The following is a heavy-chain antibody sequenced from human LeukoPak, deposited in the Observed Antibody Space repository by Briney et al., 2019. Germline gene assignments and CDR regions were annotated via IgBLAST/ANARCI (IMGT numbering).Heavy chain of an antibody. J-gene: IGHJ4*02. V-gene: IGHV3-23*01. D-gene: IGHD3-22*01. Sequence: GGSLRLSCAASGFTFSSYAMSWVRQAPGEGLEWVSAISGSGGSTYYADSVKGRFSISRDNSKSTLYLQMNSLRAEDTAVYYCAKGRSMIVATTVAYWGQGTLVTVSS. CDR2: ISGSGGST. CDR3: AKGRSMIVATTVAY. CDR1: GFTFSSYA.